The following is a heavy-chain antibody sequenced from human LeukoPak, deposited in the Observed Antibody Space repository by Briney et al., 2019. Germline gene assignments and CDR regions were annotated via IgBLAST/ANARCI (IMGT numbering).Heavy chain of an antibody. J-gene: IGHJ4*02. CDR2: ISSSSSYI. Sequence: GGSLRLSCAASGFTFSSYSMNWVRQAPGKGLEWVSSISSSSSYIYYADSVKGRFTISRDNAKNSLYLQMNSLRAEDTAVYYCARAGFDRAAPFDYWGQGTLVTVSS. V-gene: IGHV3-21*01. CDR1: GFTFSSYS. CDR3: ARAGFDRAAPFDY. D-gene: IGHD3-22*01.